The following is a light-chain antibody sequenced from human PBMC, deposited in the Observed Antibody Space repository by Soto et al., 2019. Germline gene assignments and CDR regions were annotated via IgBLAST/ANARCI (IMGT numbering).Light chain of an antibody. CDR2: EVT. CDR1: SGDIGGYNY. J-gene: IGLJ2*01. Sequence: QSVLTQPASVSGSPGQSITISCTGTSGDIGGYNYVSWYQQHPGKAPKLLISEVTNRPSGVSNRFSGSKSGNTASLTISGLQAEDEADYYCSSYTTSLTPVVFGGGTKLTVL. V-gene: IGLV2-14*01. CDR3: SSYTTSLTPVV.